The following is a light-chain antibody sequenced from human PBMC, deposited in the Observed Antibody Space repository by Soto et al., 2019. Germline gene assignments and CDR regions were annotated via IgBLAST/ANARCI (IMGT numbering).Light chain of an antibody. J-gene: IGLJ1*01. CDR1: SSDVGGYNY. V-gene: IGLV2-14*01. CDR3: SSYTSSRAYV. CDR2: EVS. Sequence: QSALTRPASVSGSPGQSITISCTGTSSDVGGYNYVSWYQQQSGKAPKLMIHEVSNRPSGVSNRFSGPKSGNTASLTISGLQAEDEADYYCSSYTSSRAYVFGIGTKVTVL.